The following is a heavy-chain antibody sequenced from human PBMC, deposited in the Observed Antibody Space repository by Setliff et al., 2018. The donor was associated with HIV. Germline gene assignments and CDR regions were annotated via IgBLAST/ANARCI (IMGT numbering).Heavy chain of an antibody. CDR2: INHAGST. Sequence: PSETLSLTCAVYSGSLSGYYWNWIRQPPGKGLEWIGEINHAGSTNFNPSLKGRVTISVDMSKRQFSLHLTSVTAADTAVYYCATLSGPVDHWGQGTLVTVSS. CDR3: ATLSGPVDH. V-gene: IGHV4-34*01. CDR1: SGSLSGYY. D-gene: IGHD3-3*01. J-gene: IGHJ4*02.